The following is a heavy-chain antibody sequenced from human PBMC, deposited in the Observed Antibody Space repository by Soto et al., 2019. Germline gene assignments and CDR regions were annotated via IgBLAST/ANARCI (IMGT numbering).Heavy chain of an antibody. J-gene: IGHJ6*02. Sequence: SVKVSCKASGGTFSSYAISWVRQAPGQGLEWMGGIIPIFGTANYAQKFQGRVTITADESTSTAYMELSSLRSEDTAVYYCARGRSTLYSSSNYYYYYGMDVWGQGTTVTVSS. D-gene: IGHD6-6*01. CDR1: GGTFSSYA. V-gene: IGHV1-69*13. CDR2: IIPIFGTA. CDR3: ARGRSTLYSSSNYYYYYGMDV.